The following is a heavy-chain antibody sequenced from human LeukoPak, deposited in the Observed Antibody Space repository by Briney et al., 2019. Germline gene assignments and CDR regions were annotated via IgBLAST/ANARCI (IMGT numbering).Heavy chain of an antibody. J-gene: IGHJ4*02. V-gene: IGHV4-59*01. Sequence: SETLSLTCTVSGDSISSFYWSWIRQSPGKGLEWIGYFYHSGTTKYNPSLKSRVTISVDTSKNQFSLRLSSVTAADTALYYCAKGGMGLSVDDWGRGTLVTVSS. CDR1: GDSISSFY. D-gene: IGHD5-24*01. CDR2: FYHSGTT. CDR3: AKGGMGLSVDD.